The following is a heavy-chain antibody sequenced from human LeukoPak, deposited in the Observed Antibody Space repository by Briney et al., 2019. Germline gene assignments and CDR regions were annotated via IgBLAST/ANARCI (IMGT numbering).Heavy chain of an antibody. V-gene: IGHV4-38-2*01. Sequence: SETLSLTCAVSGYSLSSGYYWGWIRQPPGKGLEWIRSIYHSGSTFYNPSLKSRVTISADTSKNQFSLTLSTVTAADTAVYYCARLGVTRGFDYWGQGTLVTVSS. CDR1: GYSLSSGYY. J-gene: IGHJ4*02. CDR2: IYHSGST. D-gene: IGHD2-21*02. CDR3: ARLGVTRGFDY.